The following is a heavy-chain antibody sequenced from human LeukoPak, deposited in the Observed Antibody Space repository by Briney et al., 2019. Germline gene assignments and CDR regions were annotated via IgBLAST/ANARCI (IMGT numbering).Heavy chain of an antibody. CDR1: GGSISSYY. CDR2: IYYSGST. V-gene: IGHV4-59*08. CDR3: ARHGALGYCSSTSCPNWFDP. J-gene: IGHJ5*02. D-gene: IGHD2-2*01. Sequence: SETLSLTCTVSGGSISSYYWSWIRRPPGKGLEWIGYIYYSGSTNYNPSLKSRVTISVDTSKNQFSLKLSSVTAADTAVYYCARHGALGYCSSTSCPNWFDPWGQGTLVTVSS.